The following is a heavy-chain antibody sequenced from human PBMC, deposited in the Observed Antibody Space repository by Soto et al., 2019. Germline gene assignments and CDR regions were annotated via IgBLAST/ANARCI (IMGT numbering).Heavy chain of an antibody. CDR1: GYTFSSYG. J-gene: IGHJ5*02. CDR3: ARTYYYGSGTHYRFDP. D-gene: IGHD3-10*01. V-gene: IGHV1-18*01. Sequence: QVEVVQSGAEVKKPGASVKVSCETSGYTFSSYGTNWVRQAPGHGLEWMGWINNYSGNTKYAQRFQGRSTMSTDTPTSTAYMEVRSLTYDDTAVYYCARTYYYGSGTHYRFDPWGQGTLVTVSS. CDR2: INNYSGNT.